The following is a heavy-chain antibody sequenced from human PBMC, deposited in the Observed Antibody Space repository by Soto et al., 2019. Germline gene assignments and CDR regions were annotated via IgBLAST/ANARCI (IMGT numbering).Heavy chain of an antibody. V-gene: IGHV1-8*01. CDR2: MNPNSGNT. J-gene: IGHJ5*02. D-gene: IGHD6-19*01. CDR1: GYTFTSYD. Sequence: ASVKVSCKASGYTFTSYDINWVRQATGQGLEWMGWMNPNSGNTGYAQKFQGRVTMTRNTSISTAYMELSSLRSEDTAVYYCARKRTVSGWYGSGRERNSRWFDPWGQGTLVTVSS. CDR3: ARKRTVSGWYGSGRERNSRWFDP.